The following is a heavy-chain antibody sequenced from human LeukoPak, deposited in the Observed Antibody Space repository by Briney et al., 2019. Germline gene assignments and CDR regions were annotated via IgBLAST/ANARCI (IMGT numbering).Heavy chain of an antibody. D-gene: IGHD3-10*01. CDR3: AKGAPEVRDNWFDP. Sequence: GGSLRLSCAASGFTFDDYAMHWVRQAPGKGLEWVSGISWNSGSIGYADSVKGRFTISRDNAKNSLYLQMNSLRAEDMALYYCAKGAPEVRDNWFDPWGQGTLVTVSS. J-gene: IGHJ5*02. CDR1: GFTFDDYA. CDR2: ISWNSGSI. V-gene: IGHV3-9*03.